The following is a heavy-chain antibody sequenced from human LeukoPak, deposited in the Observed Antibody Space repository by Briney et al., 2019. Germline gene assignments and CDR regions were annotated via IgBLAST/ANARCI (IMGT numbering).Heavy chain of an antibody. CDR1: GYTFTSYD. D-gene: IGHD5-12*01. CDR3: ARGVAHYYNNGMDF. CDR2: MNPNSGNT. J-gene: IGHJ6*02. Sequence: GASVKVSCKASGYTFTSYDINCVRQATGQGLEWMGWMNPNSGNTGYAQKFQGRVTMTRNTSISTAYMELSSLRSEDTAVYYCARGVAHYYNNGMDFWGQGPTAT. V-gene: IGHV1-8*01.